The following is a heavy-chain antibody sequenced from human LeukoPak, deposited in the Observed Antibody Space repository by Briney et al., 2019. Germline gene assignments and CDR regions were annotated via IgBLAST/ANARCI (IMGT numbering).Heavy chain of an antibody. CDR3: AAQEVPYRMRSTEYYYGMDV. D-gene: IGHD5-12*01. V-gene: IGHV4-39*01. CDR1: GGSISSSTYS. J-gene: IGHJ6*02. Sequence: SETLSLTCSVSGGSISSSTYSWGWIRQPPGKGLEWIGNIYYSGRTSYNPSLKSRVTISVDTSKNQFSLKLSSVTAADTAVYYCAAQEVPYRMRSTEYYYGMDVWGQGTTVTVSS. CDR2: IYYSGRT.